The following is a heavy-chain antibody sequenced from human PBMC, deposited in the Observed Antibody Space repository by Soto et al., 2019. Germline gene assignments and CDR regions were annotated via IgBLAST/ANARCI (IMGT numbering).Heavy chain of an antibody. CDR2: INHSGST. J-gene: IGHJ4*02. D-gene: IGHD6-13*01. CDR3: ASPRSGIAAAGYVY. V-gene: IGHV4-34*01. CDR1: GGSFSGYY. Sequence: QVQLQQWGAGLLKPSETLSLTCAVYGGSFSGYYWSWIRQPPGKGLEWIGEINHSGSTNYNPSLKSRVTISVDTSKNQFSLKLSSVTAADTAVYYCASPRSGIAAAGYVYWGQGTLVTVSS.